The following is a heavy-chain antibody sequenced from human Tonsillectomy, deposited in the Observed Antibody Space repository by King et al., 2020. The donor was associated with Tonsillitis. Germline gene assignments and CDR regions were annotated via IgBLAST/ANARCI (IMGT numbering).Heavy chain of an antibody. CDR2: SHYSGGT. V-gene: IGHV4-59*08. D-gene: IGHD3-3*01. J-gene: IGHJ3*02. CDR3: ARHIGAARAFDI. CDR1: GGSTRSYY. Sequence: VQLQESGPGLVKPSETLSLTVTVSGGSTRSYYWSGIRQPPGDGLEWVGYSHYSGGTNYTPSLKSRGTISVDTSKNQFSLWLPSVTQTDTGVYYCARHIGAARAFDIWGQGTMVTVSS.